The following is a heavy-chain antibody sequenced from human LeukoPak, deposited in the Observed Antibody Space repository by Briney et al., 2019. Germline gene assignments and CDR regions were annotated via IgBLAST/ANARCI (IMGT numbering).Heavy chain of an antibody. CDR1: GFIVSNNY. J-gene: IGHJ4*02. D-gene: IGHD3-22*01. CDR2: IHSGGGT. CDR3: ARGCYYERSGYCPFDY. V-gene: IGHV3-53*01. Sequence: GGSLRLSCGASGFIVSNNYMNWVRPASGKGLELDSIIHSGGGTYYADSVKGRFTISRGNSKNTLYLQMNSLRADDTAVYYCARGCYYERSGYCPFDYWGPGTLVTVSS.